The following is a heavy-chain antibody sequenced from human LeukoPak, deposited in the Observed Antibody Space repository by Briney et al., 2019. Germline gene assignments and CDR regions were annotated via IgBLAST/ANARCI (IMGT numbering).Heavy chain of an antibody. Sequence: SETLSLTCTVSGGSISSSSYYWGWVRQPPGKGLEWIGSFYYSGSTYYNPSLKSRVTISVDTSKNQFSLKLSSVTAADTAVYYCARRREKYDFLTRKYYYYMDVWGKGTTVTISS. CDR2: FYYSGST. V-gene: IGHV4-39*01. D-gene: IGHD3-9*01. J-gene: IGHJ6*03. CDR1: GGSISSSSYY. CDR3: ARRREKYDFLTRKYYYYMDV.